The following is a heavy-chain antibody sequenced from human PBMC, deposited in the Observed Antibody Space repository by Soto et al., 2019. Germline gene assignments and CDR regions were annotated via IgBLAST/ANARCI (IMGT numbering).Heavy chain of an antibody. J-gene: IGHJ4*02. V-gene: IGHV4-31*03. CDR1: GFSISSGFCY. CDR3: ARSLNYYGSGSYLISYYFDY. Sequence: SQTQSLTYTFSGFSISSGFCYLRWIRPHPGKGLEWIGDIYYSGSTYYNPSLKSRVTISVDTSKNQFSLKLSSVTAADTAVYYCARSLNYYGSGSYLISYYFDYWGQGTLVTVSS. CDR2: IYYSGST. D-gene: IGHD3-10*01.